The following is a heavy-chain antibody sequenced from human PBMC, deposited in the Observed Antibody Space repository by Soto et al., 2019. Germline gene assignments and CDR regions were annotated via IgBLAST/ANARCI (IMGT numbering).Heavy chain of an antibody. CDR1: GFTFSSYA. CDR2: ISGSGGST. D-gene: IGHD6-6*01. V-gene: IGHV3-23*01. J-gene: IGHJ5*02. CDR3: AKDPRVLRYSSSSFDP. Sequence: PGGSLRLSCAASGFTFSSYAMSWVRQAPGKGLEWVSAISGSGGSTYYADSVKGRFTISRDNSKNTLYLQMNSLRAEDTAVYYCAKDPRVLRYSSSSFDPWGQGTLVTVSS.